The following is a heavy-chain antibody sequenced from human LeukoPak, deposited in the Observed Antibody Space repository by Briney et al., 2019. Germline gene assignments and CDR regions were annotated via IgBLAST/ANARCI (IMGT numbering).Heavy chain of an antibody. CDR3: ARAQWELSGGDAFDI. J-gene: IGHJ3*02. D-gene: IGHD1-26*01. Sequence: GRSLRLSCAASGFTFSSYAMHWVRQAPGKGLEWVAVISYDGSNKYYADSVKGRFTISRDNSKNTLYLQMNSLRAEDTAVYYCARAQWELSGGDAFDIWGQGTMVTVSS. V-gene: IGHV3-30*04. CDR1: GFTFSSYA. CDR2: ISYDGSNK.